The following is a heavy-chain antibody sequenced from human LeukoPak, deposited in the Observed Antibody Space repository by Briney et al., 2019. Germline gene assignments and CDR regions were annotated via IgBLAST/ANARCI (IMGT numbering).Heavy chain of an antibody. Sequence: ASVKVSCEASGYTFTGYYMHWVRQAPGQGLEWMGRINPNSGGTNYAQKFQGRVTMTRDTSISTAYMELSRLRSDDTAVYYCARVLGYSSSSYYYYYYYYMDVWGKGTTVTVSS. CDR3: ARVLGYSSSSYYYYYYYYMDV. V-gene: IGHV1-2*06. D-gene: IGHD6-6*01. J-gene: IGHJ6*03. CDR1: GYTFTGYY. CDR2: INPNSGGT.